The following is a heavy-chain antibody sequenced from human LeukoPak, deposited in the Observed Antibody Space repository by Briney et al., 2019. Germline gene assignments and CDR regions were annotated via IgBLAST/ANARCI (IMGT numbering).Heavy chain of an antibody. CDR2: INSDGSST. V-gene: IGHV3-74*01. D-gene: IGHD1-1*01. Sequence: SGGSLRLSCAASGFTFSSYWMHWVRQAPRKGLVWVSRINSDGSSTSYADSVKGRFTISRDNAKNTLYLQMNSLRAEDTAVYYCARRQYKSDAFDIWGQGTMVTVSS. CDR1: GFTFSSYW. J-gene: IGHJ3*02. CDR3: ARRQYKSDAFDI.